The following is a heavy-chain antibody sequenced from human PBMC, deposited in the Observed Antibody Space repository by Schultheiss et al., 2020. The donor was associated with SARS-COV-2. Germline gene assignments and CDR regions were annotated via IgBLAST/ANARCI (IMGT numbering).Heavy chain of an antibody. CDR3: ARGLRFRLLGEYYFDY. J-gene: IGHJ4*02. CDR2: ISSSTGYI. D-gene: IGHD3-3*01. Sequence: GGSLRLSCAASGFTFSSYSMIWVRQAPGKGLEWVSSISSSTGYIFYADSVKGRFTIYRDNAKNSLYLQMNSLRAEDTAVYYCARGLRFRLLGEYYFDYWGQGTLVTVSS. CDR1: GFTFSSYS. V-gene: IGHV3-21*01.